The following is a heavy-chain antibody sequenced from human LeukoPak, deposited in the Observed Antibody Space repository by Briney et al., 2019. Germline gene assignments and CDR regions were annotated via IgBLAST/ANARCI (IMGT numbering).Heavy chain of an antibody. D-gene: IGHD4-17*01. Sequence: GGSLRLSCAASGFTLDDYAMHWVRQAPGKGLEWVSGISWNSGSIGYADSVKGRFTISRDNAKNSLYLQMNSLRAEDTAVYYCASYDYGANWGQGTLVTVSS. J-gene: IGHJ4*02. CDR2: ISWNSGSI. CDR1: GFTLDDYA. V-gene: IGHV3-9*01. CDR3: ASYDYGAN.